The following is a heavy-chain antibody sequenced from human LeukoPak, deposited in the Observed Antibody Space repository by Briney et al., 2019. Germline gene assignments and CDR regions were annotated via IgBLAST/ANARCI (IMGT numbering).Heavy chain of an antibody. D-gene: IGHD4-17*01. CDR3: ARLKATVSIHAYFDS. CDR1: GGSLSSYY. V-gene: IGHV4-59*01. CDR2: IDHSGST. Sequence: PSATLSLTCTVSGGSLSSYYWTWIRPPPGKGLEWIGYIDHSGSTNYNPSLKSRVSIPSDTSKNQFSLELSSVTAADTAVYYCARLKATVSIHAYFDSWGQGTLVTVSS. J-gene: IGHJ4*02.